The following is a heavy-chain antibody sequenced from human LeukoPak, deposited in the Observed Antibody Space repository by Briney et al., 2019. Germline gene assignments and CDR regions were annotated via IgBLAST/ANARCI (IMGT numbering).Heavy chain of an antibody. Sequence: PSETLSLTCTVSGGSITNHNWNWIRQPPGKGLEWSGYVFYSGSTYNNPSLKSRVTISVDTSKNHFSLKLSSVTSAGTAVYYCARGHYMDTVVTMDPWGQGPLVTVSS. CDR1: GGSITNHN. V-gene: IGHV4-59*08. CDR2: VFYSGST. CDR3: ARGHYMDTVVTMDP. D-gene: IGHD4-23*01. J-gene: IGHJ5*02.